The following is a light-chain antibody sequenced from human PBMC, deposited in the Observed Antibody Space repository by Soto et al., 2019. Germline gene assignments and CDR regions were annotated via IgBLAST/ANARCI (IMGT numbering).Light chain of an antibody. J-gene: IGKJ1*01. CDR1: QGISSY. CDR3: QSGS. Sequence: DIRLTQSPSFLSASVGDRVTITCLASQGISSYLAWYQQKPGKAPKLLIYAASTLQSGVPSRFSGSGSGTEFTLTISSLQPEDFATYYCQSGSFGQGTKVEIK. V-gene: IGKV1-9*01. CDR2: AAS.